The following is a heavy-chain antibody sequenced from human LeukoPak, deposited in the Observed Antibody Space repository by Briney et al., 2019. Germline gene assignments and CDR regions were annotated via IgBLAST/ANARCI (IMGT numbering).Heavy chain of an antibody. Sequence: ETLSLTCTVSGGSISSYYWSWIRQPPGKGLEWIGYIYYSGSTNYNPSLKSRVTISVDTSKNQFSLKLSPVTAADTAVYYCARAVDTAMVTDYWGQGTLVTVSS. CDR2: IYYSGST. CDR3: ARAVDTAMVTDY. J-gene: IGHJ4*02. CDR1: GGSISSYY. V-gene: IGHV4-59*08. D-gene: IGHD5-18*01.